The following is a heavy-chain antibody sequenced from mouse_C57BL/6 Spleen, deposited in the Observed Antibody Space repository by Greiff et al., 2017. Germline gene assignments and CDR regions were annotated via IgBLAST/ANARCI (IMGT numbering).Heavy chain of an antibody. Sequence: VQLQQSGAELVRPGASVKLSCTASGFNIKDDYMHWVKQRPEQGLEWIGWIEPENGDTEYASKFQGKATITADTSSNTAYLQLSSLTSEDTAVYYCTPQLGRDYFDYWGQGTTLTVSS. CDR1: GFNIKDDY. D-gene: IGHD4-1*02. V-gene: IGHV14-4*01. CDR2: IEPENGDT. J-gene: IGHJ2*01. CDR3: TPQLGRDYFDY.